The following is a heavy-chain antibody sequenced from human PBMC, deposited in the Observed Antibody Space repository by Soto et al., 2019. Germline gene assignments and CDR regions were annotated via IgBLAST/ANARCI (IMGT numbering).Heavy chain of an antibody. CDR2: IYPSGMP. D-gene: IGHD6-25*01. CDR1: GGSISNAAYS. CDR3: ARDRGGFGLFDS. Sequence: QLQLQESGSGLVKPSHTLSLTCTDPGGSISNAAYSWNWIRQPPGKGLEWIEYIYPSGMPFYNPSLRSRVTISIDRSNDQFSLNLKSVTAADTAVYFWARDRGGFGLFDSWGQGTLVTVSS. V-gene: IGHV4-30-2*01. J-gene: IGHJ4*02.